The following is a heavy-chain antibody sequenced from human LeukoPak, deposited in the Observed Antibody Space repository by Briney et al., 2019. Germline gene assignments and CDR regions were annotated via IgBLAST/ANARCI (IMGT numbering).Heavy chain of an antibody. CDR3: AKDLKGYYGSGSYPH. J-gene: IGHJ4*02. V-gene: IGHV3-21*04. CDR1: GFTFSSYS. Sequence: GGSPRLSCAASGFTFSSYSMNWVRQAPGKGLEWVSSISSSSSYIYYADSVKGRFTISRDNSKNTLYLQMNSLRAEDTAVYYCAKDLKGYYGSGSYPHWGQGTLVTVSS. CDR2: ISSSSSYI. D-gene: IGHD3-10*01.